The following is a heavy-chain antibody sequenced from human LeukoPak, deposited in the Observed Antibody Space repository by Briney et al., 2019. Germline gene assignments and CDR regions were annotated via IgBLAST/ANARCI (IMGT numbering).Heavy chain of an antibody. CDR1: GGSFSGYY. Sequence: SETLSLTCAVHGGSFSGYYWSWIRQPPGKGLEWIGEINHSGSTNYNPSLKSRVTISVDTSKNHFSLKLSSVTAADTAVYYCARPQGIGYCSSTSCYSFDYWGQGTLVTVSS. CDR3: ARPQGIGYCSSTSCYSFDY. CDR2: INHSGST. D-gene: IGHD2-2*01. V-gene: IGHV4-34*01. J-gene: IGHJ4*02.